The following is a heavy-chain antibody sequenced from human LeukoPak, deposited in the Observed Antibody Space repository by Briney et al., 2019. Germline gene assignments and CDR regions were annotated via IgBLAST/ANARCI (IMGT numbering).Heavy chain of an antibody. V-gene: IGHV1-2*02. CDR1: GYTFTGYY. J-gene: IGHJ4*02. Sequence: ASVKVSCKASGYTFTGYYTHWVRQAPGQGLEWMGWINPNGGGTNYAQKFLGRVTMTRDMSISTGYMELSSLRSDDTAVYYCVRESTGDLSFDHWGQGTLVTVSS. D-gene: IGHD3-10*01. CDR2: INPNGGGT. CDR3: VRESTGDLSFDH.